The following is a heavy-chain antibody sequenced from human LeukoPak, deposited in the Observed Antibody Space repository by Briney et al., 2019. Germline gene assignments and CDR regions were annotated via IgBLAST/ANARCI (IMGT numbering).Heavy chain of an antibody. Sequence: PSGTLSLTCAVSGGSISSSNWWSWVRQPPGKGLEWIGEIYHSGSTNYNPSLKSRVTISVDKSKNQFSLKLSSVTAADTAVYHCARGDTIAAAGTTYNWFDPWGQGTLVTVSS. D-gene: IGHD6-13*01. CDR3: ARGDTIAAAGTTYNWFDP. V-gene: IGHV4-4*02. CDR1: GGSISSSNW. J-gene: IGHJ5*02. CDR2: IYHSGST.